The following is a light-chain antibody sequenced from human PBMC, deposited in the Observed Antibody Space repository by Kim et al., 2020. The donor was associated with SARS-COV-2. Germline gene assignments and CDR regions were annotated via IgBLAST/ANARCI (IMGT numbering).Light chain of an antibody. CDR2: GKN. CDR3: NSRDSSGNLLV. V-gene: IGLV3-19*01. CDR1: SLRSYS. J-gene: IGLJ3*02. Sequence: ALGPTVRITLQGDSLRSYSANWYQQKPGQAPVLVIHGKNSRPSGIPDRFSGSSSGNTASLTITGAQAEDEADYYCNSRDSSGNLLVFGGGTQLTVL.